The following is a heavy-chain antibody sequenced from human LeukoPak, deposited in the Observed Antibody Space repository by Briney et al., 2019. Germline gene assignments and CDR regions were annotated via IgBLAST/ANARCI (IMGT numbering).Heavy chain of an antibody. D-gene: IGHD2-15*01. Sequence: ASVKVSCKASGYTFTSYDINWVRQATGQGLEWMGWMNPNSGNTGYAQKFQGRVTMTRDMSTSTVYMELSSLRSEDTAVYYCARALRRGVVVAGNWGQGTLVTVSS. J-gene: IGHJ4*02. CDR2: MNPNSGNT. CDR1: GYTFTSYD. CDR3: ARALRRGVVVAGN. V-gene: IGHV1-8*02.